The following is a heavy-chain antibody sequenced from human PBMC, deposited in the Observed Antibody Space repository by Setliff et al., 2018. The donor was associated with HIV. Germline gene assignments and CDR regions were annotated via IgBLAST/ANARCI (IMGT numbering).Heavy chain of an antibody. D-gene: IGHD3-22*01. J-gene: IGHJ6*03. Sequence: ASVKVSCKASGYTFTSYGISWVRQAPGQGLEWMGWISAYNGNTNYAQKLQGRVTMTTDTSTSTAYMELRSLRSYDTAVYYCARARRDSYDRGRRNHYYIDVWGKGTTVTISS. CDR2: ISAYNGNT. CDR1: GYTFTSYG. V-gene: IGHV1-18*01. CDR3: ARARRDSYDRGRRNHYYIDV.